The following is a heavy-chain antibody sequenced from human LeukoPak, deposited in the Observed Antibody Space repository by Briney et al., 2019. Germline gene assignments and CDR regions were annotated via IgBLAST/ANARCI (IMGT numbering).Heavy chain of an antibody. J-gene: IGHJ4*02. D-gene: IGHD1-26*01. CDR2: ISSSSSTI. CDR1: GFTLSSYS. V-gene: IGHV3-48*04. CDR3: ARVKVEGGGDY. Sequence: GGSLRLSCAASGFTLSSYSMNWVRQAPGKGLEWVSYISSSSSTIYYADSVKGRFTISRDNAKNSLYLQMNSLRAEDTAVYYCARVKVEGGGDYWGQGTLVTVSS.